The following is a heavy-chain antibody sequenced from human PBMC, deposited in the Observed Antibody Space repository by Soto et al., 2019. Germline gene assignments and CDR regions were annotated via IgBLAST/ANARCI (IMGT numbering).Heavy chain of an antibody. V-gene: IGHV4-59*01. CDR1: GGSISSYY. CDR2: IYYSGST. D-gene: IGHD6-19*01. Sequence: QVQLQESGPGLVKPSETLSLTCTVSGGSISSYYWSWIRQPPRKGLEWIGYIYYSGSTNYHPSLKSRVTISVDTSKNQFSLKLCSVTAAHTAVYYCARERQWLALDYWGQGTLVTVSS. J-gene: IGHJ4*02. CDR3: ARERQWLALDY.